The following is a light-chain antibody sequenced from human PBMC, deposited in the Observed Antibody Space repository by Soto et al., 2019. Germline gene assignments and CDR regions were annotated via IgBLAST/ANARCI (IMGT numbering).Light chain of an antibody. CDR1: QSVSSSY. J-gene: IGKJ3*01. CDR3: QHSVTSRFT. CDR2: DVS. V-gene: IGKV3-20*01. Sequence: EIVLTQSPGTLSLSPGERATLSCRASQSVSSSYLAWYQQKPGQAPRLLIYDVSSRATGIPDRFSGSESGTDFTLTISRLEPEDFAVYYCQHSVTSRFTFGPGTKVEI.